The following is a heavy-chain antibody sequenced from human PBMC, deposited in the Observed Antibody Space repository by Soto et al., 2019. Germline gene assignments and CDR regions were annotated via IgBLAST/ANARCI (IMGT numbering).Heavy chain of an antibody. CDR2: IIPIFTTP. J-gene: IGHJ6*02. Sequence: QVQLVQSGAEVKKPGSAVTVSCKASGGTFGNSAISWVRQAPGQGLEWMGGIIPIFTTPDYAQKFQGRVTIAADESTKTAYMELTSLRSEDTDVYYSARDKDRLQLGGNYYYGMDVWGQGTTVTVSS. CDR3: ARDKDRLQLGGNYYYGMDV. CDR1: GGTFGNSA. V-gene: IGHV1-69*12. D-gene: IGHD1-1*01.